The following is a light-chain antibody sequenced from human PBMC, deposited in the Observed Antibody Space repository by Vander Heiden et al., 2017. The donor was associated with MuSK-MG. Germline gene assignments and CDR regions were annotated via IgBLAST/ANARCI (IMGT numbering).Light chain of an antibody. CDR3: QQSYSTPLT. V-gene: IGKV1-39*01. J-gene: IGKJ4*01. Sequence: DIPLSQAPSSLSPSVGDSINITCRASQSISSYLYWYQQKPGKAPKLLIYAASSLESGVPSRFSGSGSGTDFTLTISRLQPEDFATYYCQQSYSTPLTFGRGTKVEIK. CDR1: QSISSY. CDR2: AAS.